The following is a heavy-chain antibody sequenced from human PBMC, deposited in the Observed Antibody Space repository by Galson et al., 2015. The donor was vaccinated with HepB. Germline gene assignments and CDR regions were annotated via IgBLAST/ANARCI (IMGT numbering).Heavy chain of an antibody. V-gene: IGHV1-2*02. CDR2: ISPNGAST. Sequence: SVKVSCKASGFTFTDYYIHWVRQAPGQGLESMGGISPNGASTNYAQKFQGRVTMTRDTSISTAYMELSWLTSDDTAIYYCARDHPGDLTLDYWGQGTLLIVSS. J-gene: IGHJ4*01. CDR3: ARDHPGDLTLDY. CDR1: GFTFTDYY.